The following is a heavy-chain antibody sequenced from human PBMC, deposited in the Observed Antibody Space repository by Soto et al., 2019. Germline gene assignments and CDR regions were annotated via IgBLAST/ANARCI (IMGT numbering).Heavy chain of an antibody. J-gene: IGHJ5*02. CDR3: ARGIDGYNSNWFDP. Sequence: SETLSLTCTVSGGSISSGNYYWSWIRQPPGKGLEWIGYIYHSGSTYYNPSLKSRVTISVDRSKNQFSLKLSSVTAADTAVYYCARGIDGYNSNWFDPWGQGTLVTVSS. D-gene: IGHD5-12*01. V-gene: IGHV4-30-2*01. CDR1: GGSISSGNYY. CDR2: IYHSGST.